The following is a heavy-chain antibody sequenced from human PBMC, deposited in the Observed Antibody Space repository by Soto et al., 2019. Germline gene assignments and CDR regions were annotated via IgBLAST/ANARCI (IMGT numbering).Heavy chain of an antibody. J-gene: IGHJ4*02. CDR1: GFTFSLSV. CDR3: AKTGGFGSGWSDY. Sequence: EVQLLESGGGLVQPGGSLRLSCVASGFTFSLSVMSWVRQAPGKGLEWVSGIGGGASSTSYADSVKGRFTISRDNSQNTLYLQMNSLRVEDTAVYYCAKTGGFGSGWSDYWGQGTLVTVSS. V-gene: IGHV3-23*01. D-gene: IGHD6-19*01. CDR2: IGGGASST.